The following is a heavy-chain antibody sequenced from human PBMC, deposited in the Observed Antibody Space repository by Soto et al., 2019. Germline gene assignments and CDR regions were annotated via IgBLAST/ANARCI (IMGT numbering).Heavy chain of an antibody. Sequence: LRLSCAASGFTVSSNYMSWVRQAPGKGLEWVSVIYSGGSTYYADSVKGRFTISRDNSKNTLYLQMNSLRAEDTAVYYCARTTRSIAARQIDYWGQGTLVTVSS. CDR2: IYSGGST. CDR3: ARTTRSIAARQIDY. D-gene: IGHD6-6*01. CDR1: GFTVSSNY. J-gene: IGHJ4*02. V-gene: IGHV3-53*01.